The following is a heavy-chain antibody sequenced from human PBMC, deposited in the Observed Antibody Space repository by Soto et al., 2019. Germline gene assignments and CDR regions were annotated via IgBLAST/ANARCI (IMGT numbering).Heavy chain of an antibody. D-gene: IGHD3-22*01. J-gene: IGHJ4*02. V-gene: IGHV3-30*04. Sequence: GGSLRLSCVVSGFTFSRYAMHWVRQAPGKGLEWVAAMSYDGSDKNYADSVKGRFTISGDNSKDTLYLQMDSLRPDDTAVYYCARPPFDSSRYYPSWGQGTLVTVSS. CDR2: MSYDGSDK. CDR3: ARPPFDSSRYYPS. CDR1: GFTFSRYA.